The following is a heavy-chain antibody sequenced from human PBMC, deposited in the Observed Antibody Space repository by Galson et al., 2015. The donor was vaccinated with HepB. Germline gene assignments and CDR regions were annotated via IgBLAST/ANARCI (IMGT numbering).Heavy chain of an antibody. Sequence: SVKVSCKASGGTFSSYAISWVRQAPGQGLEWMGGIIPIFGTANYAQKFQGRVTITADESTSTAYMELSSLRSEDTAVYYCACLYYYDSSGYQFVDAFDIWGQGTMVTVSS. V-gene: IGHV1-69*13. J-gene: IGHJ3*02. CDR2: IIPIFGTA. CDR3: ACLYYYDSSGYQFVDAFDI. CDR1: GGTFSSYA. D-gene: IGHD3-22*01.